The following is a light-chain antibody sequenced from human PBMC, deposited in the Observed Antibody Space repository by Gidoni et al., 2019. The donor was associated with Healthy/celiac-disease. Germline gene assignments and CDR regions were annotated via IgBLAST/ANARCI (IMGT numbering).Light chain of an antibody. CDR1: NIGSKS. CDR3: QVWDSSSDHRDVV. V-gene: IGLV3-21*02. J-gene: IGLJ2*01. Sequence: SYVLTQPPSVSVAPGQTARITWGGNNIGSKSVHWYQQKPGQAPVLVVYDDSDRPSGIPERFSGSNSGNTATLTISRVEAGDEADYYCQVWDSSSDHRDVVFGGGTKLTVL. CDR2: DDS.